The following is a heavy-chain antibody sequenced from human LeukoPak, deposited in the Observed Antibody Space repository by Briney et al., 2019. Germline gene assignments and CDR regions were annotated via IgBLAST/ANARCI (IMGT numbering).Heavy chain of an antibody. CDR2: IKSKTDGGTT. D-gene: IGHD2-15*01. Sequence: GGSLRLSCAASGFTFSNAWMSWVRQAPGKGLEWVGRIKSKTDGGTTDYAAPVKGRFTISRDDSKNTLYLQINSLKTEDTAVYYCTTDPGYCSGGSCYAPYYDYWGQGTLVTVSS. CDR1: GFTFSNAW. CDR3: TTDPGYCSGGSCYAPYYDY. J-gene: IGHJ4*02. V-gene: IGHV3-15*01.